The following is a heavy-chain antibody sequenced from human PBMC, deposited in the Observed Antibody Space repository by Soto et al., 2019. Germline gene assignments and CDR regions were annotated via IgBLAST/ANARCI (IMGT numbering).Heavy chain of an antibody. CDR3: ARGDHIDYDILTGSQGFDY. CDR2: INPNSGGT. V-gene: IGHV1-2*04. Sequence: ASVKVSCKASGYTFTGYHMHWVRQAPGQGLEWMGWINPNSGGTNYAQKFQGWVTMTRDTSISTAYMELSRLRSDDTAVYYCARGDHIDYDILTGSQGFDYWGQGTLVTVSS. D-gene: IGHD3-9*01. J-gene: IGHJ4*02. CDR1: GYTFTGYH.